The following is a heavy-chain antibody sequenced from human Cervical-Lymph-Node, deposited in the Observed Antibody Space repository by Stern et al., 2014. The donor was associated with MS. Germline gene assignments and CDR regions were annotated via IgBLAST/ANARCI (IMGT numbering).Heavy chain of an antibody. CDR2: IYWGEDK. J-gene: IGHJ3*02. CDR1: GFSLSTSGVG. Sequence: QVTLRESGPTLVKPTQTLTLTCTFSGFSLSTSGVGVGWIRQPPGKALEXLALIYWGEDKRYNTSLKRRVTITNDTSKKQIVLTMTNMDPVDTATYYCAHRRRSGWDDAFDIWGQGTMVTVSS. V-gene: IGHV2-5*02. D-gene: IGHD6-19*01. CDR3: AHRRRSGWDDAFDI.